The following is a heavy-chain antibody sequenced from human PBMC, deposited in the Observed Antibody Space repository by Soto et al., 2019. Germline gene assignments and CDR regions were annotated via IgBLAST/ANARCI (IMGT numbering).Heavy chain of an antibody. CDR2: ITDSGGST. Sequence: GGSLRLSCAASGFTFYNFALSWVRQAPGKGLEWVSAITDSGGSTYYADSVKGRFTISRDNSKNTLYLQMNSLRAEDTAVYYCAKDATRTSGWYHFDYWGQGTLVTVSS. D-gene: IGHD6-19*01. J-gene: IGHJ4*02. CDR1: GFTFYNFA. CDR3: AKDATRTSGWYHFDY. V-gene: IGHV3-23*01.